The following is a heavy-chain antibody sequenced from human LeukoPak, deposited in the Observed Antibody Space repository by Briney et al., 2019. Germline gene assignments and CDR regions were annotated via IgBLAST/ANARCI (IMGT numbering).Heavy chain of an antibody. CDR1: GGSISSSSYY. Sequence: SETLSLSCTVSGGSISSSSYYWGWIRQPPGKGLEWIGSIYYGGSTYYNPSLKSRVTISVDTSKNQFSLKLRSVTAADTAVYYCASRNYYAGSTYYPKPFDYWGQGTLVTVSS. V-gene: IGHV4-39*01. D-gene: IGHD3-10*01. J-gene: IGHJ4*02. CDR3: ASRNYYAGSTYYPKPFDY. CDR2: IYYGGST.